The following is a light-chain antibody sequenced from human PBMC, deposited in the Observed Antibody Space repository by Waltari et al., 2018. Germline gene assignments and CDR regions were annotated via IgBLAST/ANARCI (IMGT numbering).Light chain of an antibody. CDR3: AAWDVSLRGI. CDR1: NPNVGINY. CDR2: RNN. V-gene: IGLV1-47*01. Sequence: QSVLTQPPSVSGAPGQRVTISCSGSNPNVGINYVSWFQHVPGAAPRLLIYRNNQRPSGVPDRFSGSKSGSSASLAISGLRSEDDADYYCAAWDVSLRGIFETGTRVTVL. J-gene: IGLJ1*01.